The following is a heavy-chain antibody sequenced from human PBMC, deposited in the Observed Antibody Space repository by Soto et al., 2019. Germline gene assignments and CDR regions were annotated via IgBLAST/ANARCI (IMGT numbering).Heavy chain of an antibody. Sequence: QVQLVESGGGVVQPGRSLRLSCAASGFTFSSYGMHWVRQAPGRGLEWVAVISYDGSYKYYADSVKGRFTISRDNSKNTLYLQMNSLRAEDTAVYYCAKWHGGFDYWCQGTLVTVSS. V-gene: IGHV3-30*18. D-gene: IGHD3-16*01. J-gene: IGHJ4*02. CDR1: GFTFSSYG. CDR2: ISYDGSYK. CDR3: AKWHGGFDY.